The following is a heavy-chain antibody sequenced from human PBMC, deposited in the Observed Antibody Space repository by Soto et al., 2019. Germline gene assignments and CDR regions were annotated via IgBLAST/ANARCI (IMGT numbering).Heavy chain of an antibody. D-gene: IGHD7-27*01. Sequence: SLRLSCGTSGFTFRSYAMGWVRQGPGKGLEWISTIIGSGSSAYYADSVKGRFTISRDNSKNTLYLQMDSLSADDTAVYFCAKKGSPSGDHSNWYFDLWGPGTLVTVSS. CDR3: AKKGSPSGDHSNWYFDL. V-gene: IGHV3-23*01. CDR1: GFTFRSYA. CDR2: IIGSGSSA. J-gene: IGHJ2*01.